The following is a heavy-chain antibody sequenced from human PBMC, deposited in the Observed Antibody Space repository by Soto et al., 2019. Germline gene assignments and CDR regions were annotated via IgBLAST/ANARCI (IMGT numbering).Heavy chain of an antibody. CDR3: AKDRVTYGSGSYPDY. Sequence: PGGSLRLSCAASGFTFSNYALTWVRQALGKGLEWVSAISGSGGSTYYADSVKGRFTISRDNSKNTLYLQMNSLRAEDTAVYYCAKDRVTYGSGSYPDYWGQGTLVTVSS. V-gene: IGHV3-23*01. CDR2: ISGSGGST. D-gene: IGHD3-10*01. CDR1: GFTFSNYA. J-gene: IGHJ4*02.